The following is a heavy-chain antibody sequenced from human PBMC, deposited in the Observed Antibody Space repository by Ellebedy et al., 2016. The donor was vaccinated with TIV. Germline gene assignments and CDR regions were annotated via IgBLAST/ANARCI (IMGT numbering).Heavy chain of an antibody. V-gene: IGHV3-23*01. CDR3: ARALGYCSGDSCYGYFDY. D-gene: IGHD2-15*01. CDR2: ISGSGGST. CDR1: GFTFSSYA. J-gene: IGHJ4*02. Sequence: GESLKISXAASGFTFSSYAMSWVRQAPGKGLEWVSAISGSGGSTYYADSVKGRFTISRDNSKNTLYLQMNSLRAEDTAVYYCARALGYCSGDSCYGYFDYWGQGALVTVSS.